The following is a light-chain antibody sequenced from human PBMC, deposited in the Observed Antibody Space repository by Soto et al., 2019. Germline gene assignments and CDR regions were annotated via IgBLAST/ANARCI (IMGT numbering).Light chain of an antibody. CDR1: QTISSCF. Sequence: GVTKSAGTLSLSPGQRATLSCMACQTISSCFFACYQQRSRPPPLLLFYGSSSRASDIPDRFSGSGSGTDFTLTITLLEPEDFAVYYCQQYGSPGTFGQGTKVDI. J-gene: IGKJ1*01. V-gene: IGKV3-20*01. CDR3: QQYGSPGT. CDR2: GSS.